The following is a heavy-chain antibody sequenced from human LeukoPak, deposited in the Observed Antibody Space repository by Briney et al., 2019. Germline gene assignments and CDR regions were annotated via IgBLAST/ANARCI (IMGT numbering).Heavy chain of an antibody. D-gene: IGHD3-9*01. V-gene: IGHV3-7*01. CDR3: TRLRYSDY. J-gene: IGHJ4*02. Sequence: GGSLRLSCAASGFTFSSYWMTWVRQAPGEGLEWVANIKEDGSEKHYVDSVKGRFTISRDNAHNSLSLQMNSLRAEDTAVYYCTRLRYSDYWGQGTLVTVSS. CDR2: IKEDGSEK. CDR1: GFTFSSYW.